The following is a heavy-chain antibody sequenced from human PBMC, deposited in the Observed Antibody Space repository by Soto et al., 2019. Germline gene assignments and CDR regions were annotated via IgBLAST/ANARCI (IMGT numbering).Heavy chain of an antibody. Sequence: QVQLVESGGGVVQPGRSLRLSCAASGFTFSSYGMHWVRQAPGKRLEWVAVIWYDGSNKYYADSVKGRFTISRDNSKNTLYLQMNSLRAEDTAVYYCARAPGYCSGGSCYSWGAFDIWGQGTMVTVSS. D-gene: IGHD2-15*01. CDR2: IWYDGSNK. J-gene: IGHJ3*02. CDR3: ARAPGYCSGGSCYSWGAFDI. V-gene: IGHV3-33*01. CDR1: GFTFSSYG.